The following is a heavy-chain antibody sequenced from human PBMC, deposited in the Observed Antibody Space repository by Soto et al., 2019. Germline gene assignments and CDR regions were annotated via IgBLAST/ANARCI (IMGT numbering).Heavy chain of an antibody. D-gene: IGHD3-3*01. CDR2: IYYSGST. J-gene: IGHJ4*02. V-gene: IGHV4-39*01. Sequence: SETLSLTCTVSGGSISSSSYYWGWIRQPPGKGLEWIGSIYYSGSTYYNPSLKSRVTISVDTSKNQFSLKLSSVTAADTAVYYCARRTYDFWSGYYNSEFDYWGQGTLVTVSS. CDR1: GGSISSSSYY. CDR3: ARRTYDFWSGYYNSEFDY.